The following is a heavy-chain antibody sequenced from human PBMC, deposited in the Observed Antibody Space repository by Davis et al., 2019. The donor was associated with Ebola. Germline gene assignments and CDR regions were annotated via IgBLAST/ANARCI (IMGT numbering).Heavy chain of an antibody. Sequence: GSLRLSCAASGFTFSTYEMNWVRQAPGKGLEWVSYISSSDSTIYYADSVKGRFTISRDNAKNSLYLQMNSLRAEDTAVYYCAREQLHCGGDCHDYWGQGTLVTVSS. CDR1: GFTFSTYE. J-gene: IGHJ4*02. D-gene: IGHD2-21*01. CDR3: AREQLHCGGDCHDY. CDR2: ISSSDSTI. V-gene: IGHV3-48*03.